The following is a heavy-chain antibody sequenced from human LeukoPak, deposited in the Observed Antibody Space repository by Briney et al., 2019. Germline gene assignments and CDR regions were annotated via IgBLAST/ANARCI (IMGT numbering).Heavy chain of an antibody. CDR1: GFTFSSYS. CDR2: ISTSSSYI. D-gene: IGHD4-17*01. Sequence: GSLRLSCAASGFTFSSYSMNWVRQAPGKGLEWVSSISTSSSYIYYADSVKGRFTISRDNAKNSLYLQMNSLRAEDTAVYFCAREISYGDYPSGDAFDNWGQGTMVTVSS. CDR3: AREISYGDYPSGDAFDN. J-gene: IGHJ3*02. V-gene: IGHV3-21*01.